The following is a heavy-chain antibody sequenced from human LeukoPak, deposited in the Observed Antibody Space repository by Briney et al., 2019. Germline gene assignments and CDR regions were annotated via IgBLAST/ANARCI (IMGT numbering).Heavy chain of an antibody. D-gene: IGHD4-17*01. CDR1: GFTFSSYW. V-gene: IGHV3-7*01. J-gene: IGHJ4*02. Sequence: GGSLRLSCAASGFTFSSYWMSWVRQAPGKGLEWVANIKHDGSEKYYVDSVKGRFTISRDNAEKSLYLQMNGLRAEDTAVYYCARDPYGDYGDCFDYWGQGALVTVSS. CDR3: ARDPYGDYGDCFDY. CDR2: IKHDGSEK.